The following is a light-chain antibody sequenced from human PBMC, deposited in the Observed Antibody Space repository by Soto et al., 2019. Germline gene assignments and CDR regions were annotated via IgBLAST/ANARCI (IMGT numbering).Light chain of an antibody. CDR1: HDNSSY. V-gene: IGKV1-9*01. CDR2: EAA. CDR3: LQHNSYPIT. Sequence: IQLTQSPSSLSAPVGDRVTITCLHSHDNSSYLAWYQQTPGKAPILLIYEAATWQSGVPSRFSGSGSGTDFTLTISSLQPEDVATYYCLQHNSYPITFGQGTRLEIK. J-gene: IGKJ5*01.